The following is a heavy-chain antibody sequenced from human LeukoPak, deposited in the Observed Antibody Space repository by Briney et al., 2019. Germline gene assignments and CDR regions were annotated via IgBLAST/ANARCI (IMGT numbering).Heavy chain of an antibody. CDR1: GGSISSYY. D-gene: IGHD5-18*01. V-gene: IGHV4-59*01. CDR2: IYYSGST. CDR3: ARTEESGYSYGYFGYYYYMDV. J-gene: IGHJ6*03. Sequence: TSETLSLTCTVSGGSISSYYWSWIRQPPGKGLEYIGYIYYSGSTNYNPSLKSRVTISVDTSKNQFSLKLSSVTAADTAVYYCARTEESGYSYGYFGYYYYMDVWGKGTTVTVSS.